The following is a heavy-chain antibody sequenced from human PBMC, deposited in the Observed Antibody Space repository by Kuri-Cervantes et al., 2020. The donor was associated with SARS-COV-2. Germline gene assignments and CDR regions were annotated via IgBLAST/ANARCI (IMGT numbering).Heavy chain of an antibody. CDR3: ARGPRGYYYDSSGYRNPRGKDAFDI. CDR2: INHSGST. D-gene: IGHD3-22*01. Sequence: ESLKISCAVYGGSFSDYYWSWIRQPPGKGLEWIGEINHSGSTNYNPSLKSRVTVSVDTSKNQFSLKLSSVTAADTAVYYCARGPRGYYYDSSGYRNPRGKDAFDICGQGTMVTVSS. V-gene: IGHV4-34*01. CDR1: GGSFSDYY. J-gene: IGHJ3*02.